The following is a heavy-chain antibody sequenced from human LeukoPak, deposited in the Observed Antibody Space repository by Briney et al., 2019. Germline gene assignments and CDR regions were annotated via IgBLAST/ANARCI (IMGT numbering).Heavy chain of an antibody. D-gene: IGHD4-23*01. CDR1: GGSISSSSYY. CDR2: IYYSGST. J-gene: IGHJ4*02. V-gene: IGHV4-39*01. Sequence: TSSETLSLTCTVSGGSISSSSYYWGWIRQPPGKGLEWIGNIYYSGSTYYNPSLKSRVTISVDTSKNQFSLKLSSVTAADTAVYYCARHTAATVVAPIDYWPQGTLVTVSS. CDR3: ARHTAATVVAPIDY.